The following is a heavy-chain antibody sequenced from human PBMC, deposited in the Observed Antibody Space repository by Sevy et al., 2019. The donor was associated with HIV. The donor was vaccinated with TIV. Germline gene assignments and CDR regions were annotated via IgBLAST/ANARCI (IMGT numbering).Heavy chain of an antibody. CDR1: GFTFSTYW. CDR3: ARDRYYYDSSGYYYNYYFGIDV. V-gene: IGHV3-74*01. Sequence: GGSLRISCAASGFTFSTYWMHWVRQAPGKGLVWVSRIKSDGSSTNYADSVKGRFTISRDNAKNTLYLQMNSLRVEDTAVYYCARDRYYYDSSGYYYNYYFGIDVWGQGTTVTVSS. CDR2: IKSDGSST. D-gene: IGHD3-22*01. J-gene: IGHJ6*02.